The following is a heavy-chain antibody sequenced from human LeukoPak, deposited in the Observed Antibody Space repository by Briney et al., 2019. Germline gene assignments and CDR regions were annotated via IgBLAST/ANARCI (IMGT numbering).Heavy chain of an antibody. CDR1: GLTFSSNY. V-gene: IGHV3-53*01. CDR3: ARDLPDQGAN. CDR2: MYRSDAT. D-gene: IGHD1-14*01. Sequence: PGGSLRLSCAAAGLTFSSNYMSWARQAPGKGLEWVSVMYRSDATYYSDSVTGRFTMSRDISKNTVYLQMDSLRSEDTAVYYCARDLPDQGANWGQGTLVIVSS. J-gene: IGHJ1*01.